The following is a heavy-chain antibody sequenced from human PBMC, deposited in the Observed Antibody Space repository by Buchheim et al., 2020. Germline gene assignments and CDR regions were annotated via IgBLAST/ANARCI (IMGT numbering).Heavy chain of an antibody. CDR2: IKKDGREK. J-gene: IGHJ2*01. CDR3: ARDGLAVTTYFDL. Sequence: EVQLVESGGGLVQPGGSLRLSCEASGFTFSSYWMSWVRQAPGKGLEWVANIKKDGREKYYVDSVKGRFTISRDNAKKTLCLQMNNLRDEDTAVYYCARDGLAVTTYFDLWGRGSL. CDR1: GFTFSSYW. D-gene: IGHD4-17*01. V-gene: IGHV3-7*01.